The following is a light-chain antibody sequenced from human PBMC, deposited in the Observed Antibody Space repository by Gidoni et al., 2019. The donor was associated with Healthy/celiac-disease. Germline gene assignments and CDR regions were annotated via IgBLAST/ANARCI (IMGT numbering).Light chain of an antibody. V-gene: IGKV1-39*01. Sequence: DIQMTQSPSSLSASVGDRVTLTCRASQSISSYLNWYQQKPGKAPKLLIYAASSLQSGVPSRFSGSGSGTDFTLTISSLQPEDFATYYCKQTYNTPLTLGGGTKVEIK. J-gene: IGKJ4*01. CDR1: QSISSY. CDR3: KQTYNTPLT. CDR2: AAS.